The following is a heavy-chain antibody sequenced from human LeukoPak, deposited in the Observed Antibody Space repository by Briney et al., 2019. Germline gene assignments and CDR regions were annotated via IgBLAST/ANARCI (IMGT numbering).Heavy chain of an antibody. CDR3: ARIVVRGSGTYYRYYYYYMDV. CDR2: IYYSGST. V-gene: IGHV4-59*08. CDR1: GGSISSYY. D-gene: IGHD3-10*01. Sequence: SETLSLTCTVSGGSISSYYWSWIRQPPGKGLEWIGYIYYSGSTNYNPSLKSRVTISVDTSKSQFSLNLRSVTAADTAVYYCARIVVRGSGTYYRYYYYYMDVWGKGTTVTVSS. J-gene: IGHJ6*03.